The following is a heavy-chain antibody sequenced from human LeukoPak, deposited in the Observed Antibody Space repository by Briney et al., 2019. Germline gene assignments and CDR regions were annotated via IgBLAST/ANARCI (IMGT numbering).Heavy chain of an antibody. Sequence: PGGSLRLSCAASGFTFSNHWMHWVRQVPGKGLVWVSRINSDGSSTSYADSVKGRFTISRDNAKSTLYLQMNSLRAEDTAVHYCARATSYNNYGMDVWGQGTTVTVSS. CDR1: GFTFSNHW. CDR3: ARATSYNNYGMDV. J-gene: IGHJ6*02. V-gene: IGHV3-74*01. CDR2: INSDGSST. D-gene: IGHD1-14*01.